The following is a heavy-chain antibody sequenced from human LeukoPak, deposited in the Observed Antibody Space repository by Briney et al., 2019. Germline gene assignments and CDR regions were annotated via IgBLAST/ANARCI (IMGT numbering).Heavy chain of an antibody. D-gene: IGHD3-16*02. V-gene: IGHV3-74*01. Sequence: PGGSLRLSCAASGFTFSSYWMHWVRQAPGKGLVWVSRINTDGSSTSYADSVKGRFTISRDNAKNTLFLQMTNLRAEDTALYYCARAGSDHIWGTYRHWGQGALVTVSS. CDR3: ARAGSDHIWGTYRH. J-gene: IGHJ4*02. CDR1: GFTFSSYW. CDR2: INTDGSST.